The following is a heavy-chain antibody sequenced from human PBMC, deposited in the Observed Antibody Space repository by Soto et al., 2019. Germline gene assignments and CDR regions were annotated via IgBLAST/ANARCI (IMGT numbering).Heavy chain of an antibody. D-gene: IGHD3-3*01. CDR2: ISAYNGNT. CDR3: ARGPPTVVTVTGVVWYFDY. V-gene: IGHV1-18*01. J-gene: IGHJ4*02. Sequence: QVQLVQSGAEVKKPGASVKVSCKASGYTFTSYGISWVRPAPGQGLEWMGWISAYNGNTNYAQKLQGRVTMTTYTSTSTAYMELRSLRSDDTAVYYCARGPPTVVTVTGVVWYFDYWGQGTLVTVSS. CDR1: GYTFTSYG.